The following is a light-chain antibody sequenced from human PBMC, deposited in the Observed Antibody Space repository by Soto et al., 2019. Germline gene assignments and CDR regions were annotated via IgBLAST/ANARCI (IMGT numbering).Light chain of an antibody. CDR1: QSVSSN. Sequence: IGLTQSPGTLSLSPGERATLSCRASQSVSSNLAWYQQKPGQAPRLLIYGASSRATGVPDRFSGGGSGTDFTLTISRLEPEDFAVYYCQQRTRWPMTFGQGTRLEIK. V-gene: IGKV3D-20*02. J-gene: IGKJ5*01. CDR2: GAS. CDR3: QQRTRWPMT.